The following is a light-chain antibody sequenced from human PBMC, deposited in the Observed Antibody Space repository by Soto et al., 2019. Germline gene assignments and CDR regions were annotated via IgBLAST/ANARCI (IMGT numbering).Light chain of an antibody. CDR2: DVS. CDR3: SSYTSSSTV. CDR1: SSDVGGYNY. J-gene: IGLJ2*01. Sequence: QSALTQPASVSGSPGQSITISCTGTSSDVGGYNYVSWYQQPPGKAPKLMIYDVSNRPSGVSNRFSGSKSGNTASLTISGLQAEDEADYYCSSYTSSSTVFGGGTKVTVL. V-gene: IGLV2-14*01.